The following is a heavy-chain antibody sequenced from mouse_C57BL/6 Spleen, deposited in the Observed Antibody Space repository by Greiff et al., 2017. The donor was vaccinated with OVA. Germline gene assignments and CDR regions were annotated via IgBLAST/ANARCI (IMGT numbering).Heavy chain of an antibody. CDR3: ARSAAGVAVDLDY. Sequence: QVQLQQSGAELVRPGASVKLSCKASGYTFTSYYIDWVKQRPGQGLEWIGYIYPSDGKTNYNEKFKDKATLTVDKSSSTAYMQLSSLTSEDSAVYYCARSAAGVAVDLDYWGQGTTVTVSS. V-gene: IGHV1-85*01. J-gene: IGHJ4*01. CDR1: GYTFTSYY. D-gene: IGHD1-1*01. CDR2: IYPSDGKT.